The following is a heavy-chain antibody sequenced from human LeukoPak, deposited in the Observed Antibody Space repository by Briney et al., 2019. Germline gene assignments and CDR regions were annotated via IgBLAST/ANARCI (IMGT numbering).Heavy chain of an antibody. J-gene: IGHJ4*02. CDR2: INPSGGST. Sequence: ASVKVSCKASGYTFTSYYMHWVRQAPGQGLEWIGIINPSGGSTSYAQKFQGRVTMTRDTSTSTVYMELSSLRSEDTAVYYCARDERLQRGGIAAAGSFDYWGQGTLVTVSS. CDR3: ARDERLQRGGIAAAGSFDY. CDR1: GYTFTSYY. D-gene: IGHD6-13*01. V-gene: IGHV1-46*01.